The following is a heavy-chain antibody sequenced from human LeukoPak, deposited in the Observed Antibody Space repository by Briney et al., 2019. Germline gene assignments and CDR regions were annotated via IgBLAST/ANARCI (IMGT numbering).Heavy chain of an antibody. Sequence: SQTLSLTCTVSGGSISSGSYYWSWIRQPAGKGLEWIGRIYTSGSTNYNPSLKSRVTISVDTSKNQFSLKLSSVTAADTAVYYCARDLFSGLPGYFDYWGQGTLVTVSS. V-gene: IGHV4-61*02. CDR1: GGSISSGSYY. CDR2: IYTSGST. CDR3: ARDLFSGLPGYFDY. D-gene: IGHD3-3*01. J-gene: IGHJ4*02.